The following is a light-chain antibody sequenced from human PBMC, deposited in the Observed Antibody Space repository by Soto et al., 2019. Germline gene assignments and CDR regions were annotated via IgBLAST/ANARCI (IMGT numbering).Light chain of an antibody. CDR2: SAS. CDR1: QGINTW. Sequence: DIQMTQSPSSVSAFVGDRVTITCRASQGINTWLAWYQQKPGKAPKLLMYSASILHTGVSSRFTGGGSGTEFTLTINSLQPEDFATYYCQQSDTLPITVGGGTKVDSK. V-gene: IGKV1-12*01. J-gene: IGKJ4*01. CDR3: QQSDTLPIT.